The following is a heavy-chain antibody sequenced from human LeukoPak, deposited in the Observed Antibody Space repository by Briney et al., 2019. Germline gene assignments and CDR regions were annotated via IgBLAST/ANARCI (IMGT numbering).Heavy chain of an antibody. J-gene: IGHJ6*02. CDR3: AKVIAAAGYYYYYGMDV. V-gene: IGHV3-23*01. CDR2: ISGNGDYT. D-gene: IGHD6-13*01. Sequence: GGSLRLSCAASGFTFSSYAMSWVRQAPGKGLEWVSTISGNGDYTYYADSVKGRFTISRDNSKNTLYLQMNSLRAEDTAVYYCAKVIAAAGYYYYYGMDVWGQGTTVTVSS. CDR1: GFTFSSYA.